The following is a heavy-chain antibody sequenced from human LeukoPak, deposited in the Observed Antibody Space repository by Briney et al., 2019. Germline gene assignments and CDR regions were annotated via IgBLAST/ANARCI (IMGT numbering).Heavy chain of an antibody. CDR1: GFTFSSYW. Sequence: GGSLRLSCAASGFTFSSYWMHWVRQAPGKGLVWVSRINSDGSSTYYADSVKGRFTISRDNSKNTLYLQMNSLRADDTAVYYCAKGGYCSGGSCQPGVYWGQGTLVTVSS. V-gene: IGHV3-74*01. CDR3: AKGGYCSGGSCQPGVY. D-gene: IGHD2-15*01. J-gene: IGHJ4*02. CDR2: INSDGSST.